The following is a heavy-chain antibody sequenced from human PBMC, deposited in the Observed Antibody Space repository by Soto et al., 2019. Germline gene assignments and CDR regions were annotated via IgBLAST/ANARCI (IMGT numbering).Heavy chain of an antibody. CDR2: TWYDGSNK. Sequence: QVQLVESGGGVVQPGRSLRLSCAASGFTFSSYGMHWVRQAPGKGLAWVAVTWYDGSNKYYADSVKGRFTISRDNSKNTLYLQMNRLRAEDTAVYYCARQSLAAAGKYDAFDIWGQGTMVTVSS. D-gene: IGHD6-13*01. CDR1: GFTFSSYG. J-gene: IGHJ3*02. CDR3: ARQSLAAAGKYDAFDI. V-gene: IGHV3-33*01.